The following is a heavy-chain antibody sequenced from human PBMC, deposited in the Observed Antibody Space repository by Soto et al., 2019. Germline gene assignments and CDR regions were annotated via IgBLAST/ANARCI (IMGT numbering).Heavy chain of an antibody. J-gene: IGHJ5*02. V-gene: IGHV1-8*01. CDR3: ARERTRGFDP. CDR2: MNPDSGNT. Sequence: QVHLVQSGAEVRKPGASVKVSCKASGYTFTSYDINWVRQATGQWLEWMGWMNPDSGNTAYAQKFQGRVTTTRNTSISTAHMELSSLGSEGTAVYYCARERTRGFDPWGQGTLVTVSS. CDR1: GYTFTSYD.